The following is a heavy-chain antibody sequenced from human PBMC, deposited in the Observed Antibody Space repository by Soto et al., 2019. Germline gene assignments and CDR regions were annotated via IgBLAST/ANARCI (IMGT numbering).Heavy chain of an antibody. Sequence: QVQLVQSGAEVKKPGASVKVSCKASGGTFSSYAISWVRQAPGQGLEWMGGISPIFGTANYAQKFQGRVTITADESTITPYMELSSLRSEDTAVSYCARGTSITLLLGYYYGMDVWGQGTTVTVSS. CDR1: GGTFSSYA. CDR3: ARGTSITLLLGYYYGMDV. D-gene: IGHD3-22*01. CDR2: ISPIFGTA. J-gene: IGHJ6*02. V-gene: IGHV1-69*01.